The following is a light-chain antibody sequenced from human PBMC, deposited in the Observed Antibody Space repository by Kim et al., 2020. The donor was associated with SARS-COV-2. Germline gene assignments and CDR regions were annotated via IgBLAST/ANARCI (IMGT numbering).Light chain of an antibody. CDR2: GAS. CDR1: QIITNSY. Sequence: ASGQSATLSCRARQIITNSYLAWYQQKPGQAPRLLMYGASSRATDVPDRFSGSGSGTDFTLTISRLEAEDFAVYYCQQYGSSPRTFGQGTKVDIK. J-gene: IGKJ1*01. CDR3: QQYGSSPRT. V-gene: IGKV3-20*01.